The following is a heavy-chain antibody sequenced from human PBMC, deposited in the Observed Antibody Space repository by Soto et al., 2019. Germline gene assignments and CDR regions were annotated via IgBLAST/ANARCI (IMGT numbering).Heavy chain of an antibody. Sequence: WGSLRLSCAASGFTFSSYGMHWVRQAPGKGLEWVAVIWYDGSNKYYADSVKGRFTISRDNSKNRLYLQMNCLRAEDTVVYYCARDTDCISTSCPLDYWGQGTLVTVSS. D-gene: IGHD2-2*01. CDR1: GFTFSSYG. CDR2: IWYDGSNK. V-gene: IGHV3-33*01. CDR3: ARDTDCISTSCPLDY. J-gene: IGHJ4*02.